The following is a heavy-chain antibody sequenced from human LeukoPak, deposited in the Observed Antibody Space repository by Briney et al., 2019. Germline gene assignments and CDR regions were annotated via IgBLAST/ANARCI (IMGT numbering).Heavy chain of an antibody. D-gene: IGHD3-10*01. CDR3: AKDLQGFGEFPHDY. V-gene: IGHV3-23*01. CDR2: ISGSGGST. J-gene: IGHJ4*02. Sequence: PGGSLRLSCAASGFTFSSYAMSWVRQAPGKGLEWVPAISGSGGSTYYADSVKGRFTISRDNSKNTLYLQMNSLRAEDTAVYYCAKDLQGFGEFPHDYWGQGTLVTVSS. CDR1: GFTFSSYA.